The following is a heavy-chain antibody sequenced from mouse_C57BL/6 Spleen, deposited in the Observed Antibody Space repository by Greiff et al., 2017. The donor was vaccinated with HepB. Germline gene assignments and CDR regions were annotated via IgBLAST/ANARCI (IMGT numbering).Heavy chain of an antibody. V-gene: IGHV1-81*01. J-gene: IGHJ2*01. CDR1: GYTFTSYG. CDR2: IYPRSGNT. Sequence: QVQLQQSGAELARPGASVKLSCKASGYTFTSYGISWVKQRTGQGLEWIGEIYPRSGNTYYNEKFKGKATLTADKSSSTAYMELRSLTSEDSAVYFCAKSYITTVVKDDFWGQGTTLTVSS. CDR3: AKSYITTVVKDDF. D-gene: IGHD1-1*01.